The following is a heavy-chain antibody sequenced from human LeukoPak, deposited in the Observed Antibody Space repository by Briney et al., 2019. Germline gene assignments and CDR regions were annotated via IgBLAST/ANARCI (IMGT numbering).Heavy chain of an antibody. CDR3: TTLISRGSDYNYVDD. CDR1: GYRFTNYH. V-gene: IGHV5-51*01. J-gene: IGHJ4*02. Sequence: GESLKISCKGSGYRFTNYHIGWVRQMPGKGLEWMGIIYPADSDTRYRPTFRGQVTISVDKSINTAYLQWSSLKASDTAMYYCTTLISRGSDYNYVDDWGQGTLITVSS. D-gene: IGHD4-17*01. CDR2: IYPADSDT.